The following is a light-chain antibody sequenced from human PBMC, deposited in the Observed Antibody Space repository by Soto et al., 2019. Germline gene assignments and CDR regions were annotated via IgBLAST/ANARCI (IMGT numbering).Light chain of an antibody. CDR2: VVS. J-gene: IGKJ2*01. V-gene: IGKV1-39*01. CDR1: QTISRN. Sequence: DIQLTQSPSSLSASVGDRVTITCRASQTISRNLNWYQQKPGEAPKLLMYVVSSLQGGVTTRFSGSESGTDYTLNSSSLQPDDFATYYCQQSYSLPYTFGQGTKLEIK. CDR3: QQSYSLPYT.